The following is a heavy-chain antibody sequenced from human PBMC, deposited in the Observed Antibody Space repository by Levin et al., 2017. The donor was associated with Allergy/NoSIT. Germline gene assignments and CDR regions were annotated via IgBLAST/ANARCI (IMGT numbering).Heavy chain of an antibody. V-gene: IGHV1-18*01. J-gene: IGHJ4*02. CDR2: ISAYNGNT. CDR1: GYTFTSYG. D-gene: IGHD6-13*01. CDR3: ARVGEGKFVYSTQGGWYFDY. Sequence: ASVKVSCKASGYTFTSYGISWVRQAPGQGLEWMGWISAYNGNTNYAQKLQGRVTMTTDTSTSTAYMELRSLRSDDTAVYYCARVGEGKFVYSTQGGWYFDYWGQGTLVTVSS.